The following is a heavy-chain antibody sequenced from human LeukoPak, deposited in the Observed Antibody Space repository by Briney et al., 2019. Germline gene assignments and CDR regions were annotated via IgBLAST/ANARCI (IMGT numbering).Heavy chain of an antibody. CDR2: ISSSSSYI. CDR3: ARAGAGSFDS. D-gene: IGHD3-10*01. CDR1: GFTFSNYS. V-gene: IGHV3-21*01. J-gene: IGHJ4*02. Sequence: RSGGSLRLSCAASGFTFSNYSMNWVRQAPGKGLEWVSSISSSSSYIYYADSVKGRFAISRDNAKNSLYLQMNSLRAEDTAVYYCARAGAGSFDSWGRGTLVTVSS.